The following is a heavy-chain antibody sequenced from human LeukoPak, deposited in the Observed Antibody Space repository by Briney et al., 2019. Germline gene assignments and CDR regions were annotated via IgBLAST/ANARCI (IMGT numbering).Heavy chain of an antibody. D-gene: IGHD2-2*01. CDR2: INHSGST. V-gene: IGHV4-34*01. Sequence: PSETLSLTCAVCGGSFSGYYWSWIRQPPGKGLEWIGEINHSGSTNYNPSLKSRVTISVDTSKNQFSLKLSSVTAADTAVYYCARVGGYCSSTSCYYYYYYYMDVWGKGTTVTVSS. J-gene: IGHJ6*03. CDR3: ARVGGYCSSTSCYYYYYYYMDV. CDR1: GGSFSGYY.